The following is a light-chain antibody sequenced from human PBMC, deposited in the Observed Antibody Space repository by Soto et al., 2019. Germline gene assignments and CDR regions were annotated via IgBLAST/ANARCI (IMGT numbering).Light chain of an antibody. V-gene: IGKV1-5*01. CDR2: DAS. J-gene: IGKJ1*01. CDR1: QSVRSL. CDR3: QQYHGYSTWT. Sequence: DIQLPQSHSTLSASVGDRATITCRASQSVRSLLAWYQQKPGKAPKVLIWDASTLQRGVPSRFSGSGSGTEFTLTISILQPDDVASYYCQQYHGYSTWTFGQGTKVDI.